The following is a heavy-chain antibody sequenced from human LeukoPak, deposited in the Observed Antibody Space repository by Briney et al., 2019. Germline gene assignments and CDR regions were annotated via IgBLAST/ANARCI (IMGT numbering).Heavy chain of an antibody. CDR2: ISSISSTI. Sequence: PGGSLRLSCAASGFTFSSYSMNWVRQAPGKGLEWVSYISSISSTIYYADSVKGRFTISGDNAKNSLYLQMNSLRAEDTAVYYCARGGGRWLQLHMVYWGQGTLVTVSS. D-gene: IGHD5-24*01. CDR1: GFTFSSYS. CDR3: ARGGGRWLQLHMVY. J-gene: IGHJ4*02. V-gene: IGHV3-48*01.